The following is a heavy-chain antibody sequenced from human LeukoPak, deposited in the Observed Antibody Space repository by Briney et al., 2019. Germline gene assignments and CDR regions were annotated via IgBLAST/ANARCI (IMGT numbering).Heavy chain of an antibody. CDR3: ARVGSYCRGGTCYNWTWFDP. CDR1: GGSVSSGSYY. D-gene: IGHD2-15*01. CDR2: IYYSGST. J-gene: IGHJ5*02. Sequence: SETLSLTCTVSGGSVSSGSYYWSWIRQPPGKGLEWIGYIYYSGSTNYNPSLKSRVTISVDTSKNQFSLKLRSVTAADTAVYYCARVGSYCRGGTCYNWTWFDPWGQGTLVTVSP. V-gene: IGHV4-61*01.